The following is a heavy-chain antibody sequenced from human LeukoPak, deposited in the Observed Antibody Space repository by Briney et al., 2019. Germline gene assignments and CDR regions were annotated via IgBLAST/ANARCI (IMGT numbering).Heavy chain of an antibody. V-gene: IGHV3-23*01. CDR1: GFTFSSYA. Sequence: GGSLRLSCAASGFTFSSYAMSWVRQAPGKGLEWVSAISGSGGSTYYADSAKGRFTISRDNSKNTLYLQMNSLRAEDTAVYYCAKFAPGGDAAAGPVDYWGQGTLVTVSS. CDR2: ISGSGGST. CDR3: AKFAPGGDAAAGPVDY. D-gene: IGHD6-13*01. J-gene: IGHJ4*02.